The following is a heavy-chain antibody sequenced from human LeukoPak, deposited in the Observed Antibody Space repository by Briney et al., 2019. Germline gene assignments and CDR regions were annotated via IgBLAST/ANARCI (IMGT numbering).Heavy chain of an antibody. CDR2: ISSSSSYI. J-gene: IGHJ6*02. Sequence: GGSLRLSCAASGFTFSSYSMNWVRQAPGKGLEWVSSISSSSSYIYYADSVKGRFTISRDNAKNSLYLQMNSLRAEDTAVYYCARDPPGAAAYYYYYYYGMDVWGQGTTVTASS. V-gene: IGHV3-21*01. CDR3: ARDPPGAAAYYYYYYYGMDV. D-gene: IGHD6-13*01. CDR1: GFTFSSYS.